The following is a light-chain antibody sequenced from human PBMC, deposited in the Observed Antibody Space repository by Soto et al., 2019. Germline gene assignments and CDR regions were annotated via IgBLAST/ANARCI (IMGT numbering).Light chain of an antibody. CDR3: QQYKNYWT. J-gene: IGKJ1*01. CDR2: KAS. CDR1: QSISGL. V-gene: IGKV1-5*03. Sequence: DIQMTQSPSTLSASIGDRVTITCRASQSISGLLAWYQQKPGKAPKLLIYKASNLESGVPSRFSGSGSGTEFTLTISSLQPDDFASYYCQQYKNYWTFGQGTKVDIK.